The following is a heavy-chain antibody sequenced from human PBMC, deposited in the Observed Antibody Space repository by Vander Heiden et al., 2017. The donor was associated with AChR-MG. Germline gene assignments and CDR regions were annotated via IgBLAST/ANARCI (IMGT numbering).Heavy chain of an antibody. CDR3: ASNYYYMDV. CDR2: ISYDGSRK. Sequence: QVQLVESGGGVVQPGRSLSPSCAGPGFTFSHSGMHWVRQAPGKGLEWVTIISYDGSRKYYADSVKGRFTISRDNSKNTLYLQMSSLTAEDTGMYYCASNYYYMDVWGKGTTVIVSS. V-gene: IGHV3-30*03. J-gene: IGHJ6*03. CDR1: GFTFSHSG.